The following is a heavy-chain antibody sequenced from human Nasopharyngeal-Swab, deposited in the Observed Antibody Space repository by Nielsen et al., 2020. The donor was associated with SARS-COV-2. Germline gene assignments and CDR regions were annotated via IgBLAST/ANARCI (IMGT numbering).Heavy chain of an antibody. CDR2: ISCDGSNK. Sequence: VRQAPGKGLEWVAVISCDGSNKYYADSVKGRFTISRDNSKNTLYLQMNSLRAEDTAVYYCAKDRVSGTVGSYYYYYYMDVWGKGTTVTVSS. D-gene: IGHD1-14*01. CDR3: AKDRVSGTVGSYYYYYYMDV. J-gene: IGHJ6*03. V-gene: IGHV3-30*18.